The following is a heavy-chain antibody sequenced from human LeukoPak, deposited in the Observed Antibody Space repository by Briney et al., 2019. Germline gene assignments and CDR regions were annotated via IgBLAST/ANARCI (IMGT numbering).Heavy chain of an antibody. CDR1: GFTFSTYA. V-gene: IGHV3-23*01. Sequence: GGSLRLSCAASGFTFSTYAMTWDRQAPGKGLEWVSTISGGGDGTHYADSVKGRFTISRDNSKNTRYLQMSNLRADDTAVYYCAKDLHGSGTYFDYWGQGTLVPVSS. CDR2: ISGGGDGT. CDR3: AKDLHGSGTYFDY. J-gene: IGHJ4*02. D-gene: IGHD3-10*01.